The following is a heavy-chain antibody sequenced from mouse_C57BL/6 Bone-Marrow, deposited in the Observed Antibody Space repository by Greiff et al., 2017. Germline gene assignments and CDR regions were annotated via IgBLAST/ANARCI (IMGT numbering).Heavy chain of an antibody. V-gene: IGHV1-59*01. J-gene: IGHJ1*03. D-gene: IGHD2-5*01. CDR1: GYTFTSYW. CDR2: IDPSDSYT. Sequence: QVQLQQPGAELVRPGTSVKLSCKASGYTFTSYWMHWVKQRPGQGLEWIGVIDPSDSYTNYNQKFKSKATLTVDTSSSTAYMQLSSLTSEDSAVYYCARPYYSNYWYFDVWGTGTTVTVSS. CDR3: ARPYYSNYWYFDV.